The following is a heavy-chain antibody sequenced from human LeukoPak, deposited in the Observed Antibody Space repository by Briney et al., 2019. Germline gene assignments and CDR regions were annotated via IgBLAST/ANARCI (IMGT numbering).Heavy chain of an antibody. J-gene: IGHJ4*02. CDR2: ISGSGGST. CDR1: GFTFSSYG. CDR3: AKLPGYDRSYYFDY. V-gene: IGHV3-23*01. Sequence: GGSLRLSCAASGFTFSSYGMSWVRQAPGKGLEWVSAISGSGGSTYYADSVKGRFTISRDNSKNTLYLQMNSLRAEDTAVYYCAKLPGYDRSYYFDYWGQGTLVTVSS. D-gene: IGHD5-12*01.